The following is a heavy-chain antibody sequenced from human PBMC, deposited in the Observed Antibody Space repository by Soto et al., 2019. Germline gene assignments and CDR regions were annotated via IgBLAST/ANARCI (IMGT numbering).Heavy chain of an antibody. CDR3: ARQFDSDTSGYYYAY. CDR1: GGTFSTYA. D-gene: IGHD3-22*01. Sequence: SVKVSCKXSGGTFSTYAISWVRQAPGQGLEWMGGIIPIFATANYAQKFQGRVTITADESTSTAYMELSSLRSEDTAVYYCARQFDSDTSGYYYAYWGQGTLVTVSS. V-gene: IGHV1-69*13. CDR2: IIPIFATA. J-gene: IGHJ4*02.